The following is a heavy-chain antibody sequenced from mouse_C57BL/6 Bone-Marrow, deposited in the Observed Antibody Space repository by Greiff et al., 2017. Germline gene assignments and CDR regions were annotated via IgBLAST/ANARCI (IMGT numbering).Heavy chain of an antibody. D-gene: IGHD2-4*01. CDR1: GYTFTNYW. CDR3: ARSYDYDDYPMDY. V-gene: IGHV1-64*01. J-gene: IGHJ4*01. CDR2: MHPNGGSP. Sequence: QVQLQQPGAELVKPGASVKLSCKASGYTFTNYWMHWVKQRPGQGLEWIGMMHPNGGSPDYNEKFKSEATLSVDKASSTAYVELSSLTSEDSAVYYCARSYDYDDYPMDYWGQGTSVTVSS.